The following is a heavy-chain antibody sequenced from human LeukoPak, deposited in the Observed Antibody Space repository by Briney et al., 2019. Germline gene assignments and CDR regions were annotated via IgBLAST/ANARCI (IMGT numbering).Heavy chain of an antibody. V-gene: IGHV3-23*01. CDR3: TRDRSRAEDD. CDR2: ITGLSDNI. D-gene: IGHD1-14*01. CDR1: GFTFNNYA. J-gene: IGHJ4*02. Sequence: GGSLRLSCAASGFTFNNYAMSWVRQAPGKGLEWVSVITGLSDNIDYAESVKGRFTISRDNANNLLYLQMNSLRGEDTAVYYCTRDRSRAEDDWGQGTLVTVSS.